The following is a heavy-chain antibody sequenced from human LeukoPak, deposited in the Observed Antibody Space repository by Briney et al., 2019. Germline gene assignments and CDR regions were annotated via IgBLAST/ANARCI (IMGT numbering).Heavy chain of an antibody. V-gene: IGHV3-23*01. D-gene: IGHD1-26*01. CDR1: GFTFSSYG. CDR3: AKEEYSGSLLTLDY. J-gene: IGHJ4*02. CDR2: ISGSDGST. Sequence: GGSLRLSCAASGFTFSSYGMSWVRQAPGKGLEWVSAISGSDGSTYYADSVKGRFTISRDNSRNTLYLQVNSLRAEDTAVYYCAKEEYSGSLLTLDYWGQGTLVTVSS.